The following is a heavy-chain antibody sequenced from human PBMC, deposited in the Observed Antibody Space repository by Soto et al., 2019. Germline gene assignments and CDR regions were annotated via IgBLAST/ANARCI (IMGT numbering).Heavy chain of an antibody. Sequence: GGSLRLSCAASGFTFSSYDMHWVRQATGKGLEWVSAIGTAGDPYYPGSVKGRFTISRENAKNSVYLQMNSLRAGDTAVYYCARGGAYCGGDFRWDDAFDIWGQGTMVTVSS. CDR2: IGTAGDP. CDR3: ARGGAYCGGDFRWDDAFDI. CDR1: GFTFSSYD. D-gene: IGHD2-21*02. J-gene: IGHJ3*02. V-gene: IGHV3-13*05.